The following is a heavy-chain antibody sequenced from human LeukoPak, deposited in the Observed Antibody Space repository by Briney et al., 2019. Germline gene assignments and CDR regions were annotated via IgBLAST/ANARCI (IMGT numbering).Heavy chain of an antibody. CDR1: GGSISSGDYY. CDR3: AIRAREQRDSSPGNWLDP. V-gene: IGHV4-30-4*01. Sequence: SETLSLTCTVSGGSISSGDYYWSWIRQPPGKGLEWIGYIYYSGSTYYNPSLKSRVTISVDTSKNQFSLNLRSVTAADTAVYYCAIRAREQRDSSPGNWLDPWGQGTLVTVSS. J-gene: IGHJ5*02. CDR2: IYYSGST. D-gene: IGHD1/OR15-1a*01.